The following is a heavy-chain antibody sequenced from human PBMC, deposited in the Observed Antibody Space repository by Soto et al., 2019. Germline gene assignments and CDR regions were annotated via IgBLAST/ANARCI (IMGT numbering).Heavy chain of an antibody. CDR2: IIPIFGTA. CDR3: ARRRRGIAVAGTRVSWFDP. V-gene: IGHV1-69*12. CDR1: GGTFSSYA. Sequence: QVQLVQSGAEVKKPGSSVKVSCKASGGTFSSYAISWVRQAPGQGLEWMGGIIPIFGTANYAQKFQGRVTITADESTGTAYMELSSLRSEDTAVYYCARRRRGIAVAGTRVSWFDPWGQETLVTVSS. J-gene: IGHJ5*02. D-gene: IGHD6-19*01.